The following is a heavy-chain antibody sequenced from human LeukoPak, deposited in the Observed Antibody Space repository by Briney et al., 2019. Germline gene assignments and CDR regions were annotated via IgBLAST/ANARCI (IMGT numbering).Heavy chain of an antibody. Sequence: PGGSLRLSCAASGFIFSSYGMHWVRQAPGKGLEWVAVISYDGSNKYYADSVKGRFTISRDNSKNTLYLQMNSLRAEDTAVYYCAKDSKWLADYWGQGTLVTVSS. D-gene: IGHD6-19*01. CDR3: AKDSKWLADY. V-gene: IGHV3-30*18. J-gene: IGHJ4*02. CDR1: GFIFSSYG. CDR2: ISYDGSNK.